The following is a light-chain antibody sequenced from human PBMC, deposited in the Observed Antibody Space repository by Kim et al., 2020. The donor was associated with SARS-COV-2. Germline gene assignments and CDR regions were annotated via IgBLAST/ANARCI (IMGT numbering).Light chain of an antibody. CDR3: QSYDSSNPVV. J-gene: IGLJ2*01. CDR1: HISFAINY. Sequence: TVSRSCTPDHISFAINYVQSYQQPPSSAPTTVIYEDNQSPSGVPDRFSGSIDSSSNSASLTISGLKTEDEADYYCQSYDSSNPVVFGGGTQLTVL. CDR2: EDN. V-gene: IGLV6-57*03.